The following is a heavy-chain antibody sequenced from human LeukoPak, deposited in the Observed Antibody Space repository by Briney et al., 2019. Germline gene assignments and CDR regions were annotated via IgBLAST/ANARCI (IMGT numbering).Heavy chain of an antibody. Sequence: PGGSLRLSCAASGFTFTSYALTWVRQPPGKGLEWVSSISSGGDTTYYADSLRGRFTISRDSSKNTLYLQMNSLRAEDTAVYYCAKFRSSGPDAFDIWGQGTMVTVSS. J-gene: IGHJ3*02. V-gene: IGHV3-23*01. CDR3: AKFRSSGPDAFDI. CDR1: GFTFTSYA. CDR2: ISSGGDTT. D-gene: IGHD3-22*01.